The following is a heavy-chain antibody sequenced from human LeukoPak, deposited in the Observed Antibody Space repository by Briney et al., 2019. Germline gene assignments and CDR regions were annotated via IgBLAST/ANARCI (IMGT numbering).Heavy chain of an antibody. CDR2: IRYGGSNT. Sequence: GGSLRLSCAVSVFTLSRYGMHWVRQAPGKGLDWVAFIRYGGSNTYYVDSVKGRFTISRDNSKNTLYLQMNSLRPEDTAIYYCAKDQLFYGAYQGGYFDLWGRGTLVTVSS. CDR3: AKDQLFYGAYQGGYFDL. D-gene: IGHD4-17*01. CDR1: VFTLSRYG. V-gene: IGHV3-30*02. J-gene: IGHJ2*01.